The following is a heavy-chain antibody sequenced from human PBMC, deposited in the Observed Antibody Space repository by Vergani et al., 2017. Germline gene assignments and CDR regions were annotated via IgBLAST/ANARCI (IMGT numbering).Heavy chain of an antibody. Sequence: QVQLQESGPRLVRPSQTLSLTCTVSGGSINTGAYYWSWIRQPAGKGLEWIGRVYTSGMTNYNPSLKSRVTILVDRSKSQLSLKLTSVTAGDTAVYFCARELSYYHCSGSDDYNPYYYEGMDVWGPGTTVTVSS. D-gene: IGHD3-10*01. CDR2: VYTSGMT. J-gene: IGHJ6*02. CDR1: GGSINTGAYY. CDR3: ARELSYYHCSGSDDYNPYYYEGMDV. V-gene: IGHV4-61*02.